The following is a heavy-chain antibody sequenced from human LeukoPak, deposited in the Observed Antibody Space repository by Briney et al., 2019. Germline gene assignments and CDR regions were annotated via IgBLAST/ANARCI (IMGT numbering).Heavy chain of an antibody. V-gene: IGHV3-23*01. D-gene: IGHD2-8*01. Sequence: GRSLRLSCAASGFTFSIYAMSWVREAPGKGLEWVSIISGSGGSTSYADSVKGRFTISRDNSKNTLYLQMISLRDEDTGVYERGKSPLLMGKRYFVYSGQGTLFTVSS. J-gene: IGHJ4*02. CDR3: GKSPLLMGKRYFVY. CDR2: ISGSGGST. CDR1: GFTFSIYA.